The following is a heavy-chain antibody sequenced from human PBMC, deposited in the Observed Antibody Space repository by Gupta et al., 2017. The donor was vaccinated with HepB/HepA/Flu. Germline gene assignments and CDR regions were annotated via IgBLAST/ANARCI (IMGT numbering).Heavy chain of an antibody. Sequence: QVQLQESGPGLVKPSGTLSLTCAVSGGSISSSNWWSWVRQPPGTGLEWIGEIYHSGSTNYNPSRKSRVTISVDKSKNQFSLKLSSVTAADTAVYYCARDSIVVVPAADENYYYGMDVWGQGTTVTVSS. V-gene: IGHV4-4*02. CDR2: IYHSGST. CDR1: GGSISSSNW. J-gene: IGHJ6*02. CDR3: ARDSIVVVPAADENYYYGMDV. D-gene: IGHD2-2*01.